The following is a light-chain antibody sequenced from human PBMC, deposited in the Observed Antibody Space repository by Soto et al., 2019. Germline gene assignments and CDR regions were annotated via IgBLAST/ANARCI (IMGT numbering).Light chain of an antibody. J-gene: IGKJ1*01. CDR2: AAS. V-gene: IGKV1-39*01. Sequence: DIQMTQSPSSLSASVGDRVTITCRASQSIVTYLNWYLQKPGKAPKLLIYAASNLQSGVPPRFSGSGSGTDVTLTISSLQPEDFATDFCQQSYSTPPWTFGQGTKVEIK. CDR3: QQSYSTPPWT. CDR1: QSIVTY.